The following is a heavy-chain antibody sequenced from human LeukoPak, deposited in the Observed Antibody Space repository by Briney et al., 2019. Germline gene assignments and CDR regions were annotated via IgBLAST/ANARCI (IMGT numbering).Heavy chain of an antibody. CDR1: GYTFTSYG. CDR2: ISAYNGNT. V-gene: IGHV1-18*01. Sequence: GASVKVSCKASGYTFTSYGISWVRQAPGQGLEWMGWISAYNGNTNYAQKLQGRVTMTTDTSTSTASMELRSLRSDDTAVYYCAREDYGDSTSLDYWGQGTLVTASS. D-gene: IGHD4-17*01. J-gene: IGHJ4*02. CDR3: AREDYGDSTSLDY.